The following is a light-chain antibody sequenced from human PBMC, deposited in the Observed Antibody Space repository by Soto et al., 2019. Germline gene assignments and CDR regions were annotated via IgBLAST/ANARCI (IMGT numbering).Light chain of an antibody. CDR2: GTS. Sequence: DIHMTQSPSTLSASVGDRVTITCRASQSISIWLAWSQQKPGRAPNLLIYGTSSLESGVPSRFSGSGSGTEFTLTISSLQPDDFAPYYCQPDNDYSWTFGQGTKVEIK. CDR1: QSISIW. CDR3: QPDNDYSWT. V-gene: IGKV1-5*03. J-gene: IGKJ1*01.